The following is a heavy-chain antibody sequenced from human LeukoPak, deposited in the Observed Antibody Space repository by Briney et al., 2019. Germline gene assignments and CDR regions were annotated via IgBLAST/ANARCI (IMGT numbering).Heavy chain of an antibody. Sequence: SETLSLTCTVSGDSISSYYWAWIRQPPGKGLEWIGYIYYSGNTNYNPSLKSRVTISVDTSKNQFSLKLSSVTAADTAVYYCARGGFSLDFDYWGQGTLVTVSS. V-gene: IGHV4-59*01. J-gene: IGHJ4*02. CDR3: ARGGFSLDFDY. CDR2: IYYSGNT. CDR1: GDSISSYY. D-gene: IGHD3-3*02.